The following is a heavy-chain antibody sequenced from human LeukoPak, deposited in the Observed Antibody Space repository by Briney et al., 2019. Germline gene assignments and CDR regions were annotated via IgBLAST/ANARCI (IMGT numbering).Heavy chain of an antibody. Sequence: GGSLRLSCSASGFTFSSYAMHWVRQAPGKGLEYVSGINNNGGATQYVDSVKGRFTISRDNSKNTVYLQMSSLRPEDTAVYYCVKAKVGATFDSWGQGTLVTVSS. CDR2: INNNGGAT. J-gene: IGHJ4*02. CDR1: GFTFSSYA. CDR3: VKAKVGATFDS. V-gene: IGHV3-64D*06. D-gene: IGHD1-26*01.